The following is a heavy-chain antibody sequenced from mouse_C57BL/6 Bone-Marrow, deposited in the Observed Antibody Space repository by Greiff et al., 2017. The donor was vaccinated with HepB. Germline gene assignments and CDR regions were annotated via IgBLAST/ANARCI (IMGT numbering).Heavy chain of an antibody. V-gene: IGHV5-12*01. Sequence: DVQLQESGGGLVQPGGSLKLSCAASGFTFSDYYMYWVRQTPEKRLEWVAYISNGGGSTYYPDTVKGRFTISRDNAKNTLYLQMSRLKSEDTAMYYCARHGVTTGYWGQGTTLTVSS. CDR3: ARHGVTTGY. J-gene: IGHJ2*01. CDR1: GFTFSDYY. CDR2: ISNGGGST. D-gene: IGHD2-5*01.